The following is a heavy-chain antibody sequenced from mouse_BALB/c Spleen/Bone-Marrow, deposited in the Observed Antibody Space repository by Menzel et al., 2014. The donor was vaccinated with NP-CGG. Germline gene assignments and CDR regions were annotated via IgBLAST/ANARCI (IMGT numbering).Heavy chain of an antibody. D-gene: IGHD4-1*01. CDR2: ISSGSSTI. CDR3: TRGGNWDDFDV. J-gene: IGHJ1*01. Sequence: DVMLVEFGGGLVQPGGSRRLSCAASGFTFSSFGMHWVRQAPEKGLEWVAYISSGSSTIFYVDTVKGRFTISRDNPKNTLFLQMTSLRSEDTAMYYCTRGGNWDDFDVWGAGTTVTVSS. CDR1: GFTFSSFG. V-gene: IGHV5-17*02.